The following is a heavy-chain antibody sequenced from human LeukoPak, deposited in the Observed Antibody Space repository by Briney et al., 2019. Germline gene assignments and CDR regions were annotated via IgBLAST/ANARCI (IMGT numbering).Heavy chain of an antibody. CDR2: IYYSGST. D-gene: IGHD3-10*01. CDR3: ARLVTMVRGVIEY. V-gene: IGHV4-39*01. J-gene: IGHJ4*02. Sequence: SETLSLTCTVSGGSISSSSYYWGWIRQPPGKGLEWIGCIYYSGSTYCNPSLKSRVTISVDTSKNQFSLKLSSVTAADTAVYYCARLVTMVRGVIEYWGQGTLVTVSS. CDR1: GGSISSSSYY.